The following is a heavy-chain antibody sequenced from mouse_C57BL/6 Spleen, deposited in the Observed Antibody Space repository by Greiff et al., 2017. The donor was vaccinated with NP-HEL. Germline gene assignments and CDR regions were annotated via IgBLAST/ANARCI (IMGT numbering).Heavy chain of an antibody. D-gene: IGHD2-4*01. Sequence: VQLQQSGAELARPGASVKLSCKASGYTFTSYGISWVKQRTGQGLEWIGEIYPRSGNTYYNEKFKGKATLTADKSSSTAYMELRSLTSEDSAVYFCARRGYDYDGSYYAMDYWGQGTSVTVSS. CDR2: IYPRSGNT. J-gene: IGHJ4*01. CDR1: GYTFTSYG. V-gene: IGHV1-81*01. CDR3: ARRGYDYDGSYYAMDY.